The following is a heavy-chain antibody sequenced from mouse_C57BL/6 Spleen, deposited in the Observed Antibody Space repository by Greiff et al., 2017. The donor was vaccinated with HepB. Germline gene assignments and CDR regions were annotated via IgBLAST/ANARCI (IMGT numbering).Heavy chain of an antibody. J-gene: IGHJ2*01. CDR3: ARDLGNYFDY. CDR1: GFTFSSYA. D-gene: IGHD1-1*02. CDR2: ISDGGSYT. V-gene: IGHV5-4*01. Sequence: DVMLVESGGGLVKPGGSLKLSCAASGFTFSSYAMSWVRQTPEKRLEWVATISDGGSYTYYPDNVKGRFTISRDNAKNNLYLQMSHLKSEDTAMYYCARDLGNYFDYWGQGTTLTVSS.